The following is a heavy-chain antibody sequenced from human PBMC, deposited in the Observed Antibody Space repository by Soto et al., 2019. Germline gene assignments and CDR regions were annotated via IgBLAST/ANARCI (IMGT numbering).Heavy chain of an antibody. CDR2: INPNSGGT. Sequence: ASVKVSCKASGYTFTGYYMHWVRQAPGQGLEWMGWINPNSGGTNYAQKFQGRVTMTRDTSISTAYMELSRLRSDDTAVYYCARIRITMVRGVGDNRLDPRGHGPPVSVSS. CDR3: ARIRITMVRGVGDNRLDP. J-gene: IGHJ5*02. CDR1: GYTFTGYY. D-gene: IGHD3-10*01. V-gene: IGHV1-2*02.